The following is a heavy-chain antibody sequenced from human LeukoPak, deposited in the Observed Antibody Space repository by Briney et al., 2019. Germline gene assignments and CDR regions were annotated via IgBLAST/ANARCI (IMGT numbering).Heavy chain of an antibody. J-gene: IGHJ6*03. V-gene: IGHV3-11*01. D-gene: IGHD3-3*01. CDR3: ARAGTYDFWSGPENYYYYMDV. CDR1: GFTFSDYY. CDR2: ISSSGSTI. Sequence: GGSLRLSCAASGFTFSDYYMSWIRQLPGKGLEWVSYISSSGSTIYYADSVKGRFTISRDNAKNSLYLQMNSLRAEDTAVYYCARAGTYDFWSGPENYYYYMDVWGKGTTVTVSS.